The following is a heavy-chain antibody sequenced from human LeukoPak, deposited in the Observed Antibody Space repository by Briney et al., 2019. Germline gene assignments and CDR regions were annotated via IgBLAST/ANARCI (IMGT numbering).Heavy chain of an antibody. D-gene: IGHD3-22*01. J-gene: IGHJ4*02. Sequence: GGSLRLSCAASGFTFSSYSMNWVRQAPGKGLEWVSYISSSSSTIYYADSVKGRFTISRDNAKNSLYLHMNSLRAEDTAVYYCARDGDRALITGARPNFDYWGQGTLVTVSS. CDR3: ARDGDRALITGARPNFDY. CDR1: GFTFSSYS. V-gene: IGHV3-48*01. CDR2: ISSSSSTI.